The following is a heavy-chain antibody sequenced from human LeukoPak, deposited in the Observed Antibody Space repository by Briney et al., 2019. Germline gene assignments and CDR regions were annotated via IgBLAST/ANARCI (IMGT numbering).Heavy chain of an antibody. D-gene: IGHD6-13*01. Sequence: SETLSLTCTVSGGSISSSSYYWGWIRQPPGKGLEWIGSIYYSGSTYYNPSLQSRVTISVDTSKNQFSLKLSSVTAADTAEYYCARVRRSSLDYWGQGTLVTVSS. CDR1: GGSISSSSYY. CDR3: ARVRRSSLDY. CDR2: IYYSGST. V-gene: IGHV4-39*01. J-gene: IGHJ4*02.